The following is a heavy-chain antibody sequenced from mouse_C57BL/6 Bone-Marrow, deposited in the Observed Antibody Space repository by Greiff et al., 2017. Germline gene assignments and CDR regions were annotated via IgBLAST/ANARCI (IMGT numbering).Heavy chain of an antibody. CDR1: GYTFTSYW. D-gene: IGHD2-4*01. Sequence: QVQLQQSGAELVMPGASVKLSCKASGYTFTSYWMHWVKQRPGQGLEWIGEIDPSDSYTNYNQKFKGKSTLTVDKSTSTAYMQLSSLTSEDSAVDYCARFHYDYDGYYAMDDWGQGTSVTVSS. V-gene: IGHV1-69*01. J-gene: IGHJ4*01. CDR3: ARFHYDYDGYYAMDD. CDR2: IDPSDSYT.